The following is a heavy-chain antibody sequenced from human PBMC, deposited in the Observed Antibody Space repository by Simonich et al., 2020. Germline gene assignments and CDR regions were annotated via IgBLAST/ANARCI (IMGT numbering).Heavy chain of an antibody. CDR2: TIPNLGKE. Sequence: QVQLVQSGAEVKKPGSSVKVSCKASGGTFSSYAISWWRQAPGHGLEWVGWTIPNLGKENNAHECHGRVTITAEKSTSTAYMELSSLRSEDTAVYYCARTNTMRELDTMVRGVDYFDYWGQGTLVTVSS. D-gene: IGHD3-10*01. CDR3: ARTNTMRELDTMVRGVDYFDY. V-gene: IGHV1-69*09. J-gene: IGHJ4*02. CDR1: GGTFSSYA.